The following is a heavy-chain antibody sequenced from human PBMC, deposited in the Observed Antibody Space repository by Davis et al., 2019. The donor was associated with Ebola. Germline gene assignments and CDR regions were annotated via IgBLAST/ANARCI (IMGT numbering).Heavy chain of an antibody. J-gene: IGHJ5*02. Sequence: SETLSLTCAVYVGSFSGYYWTWIRQPPGKGLEWIGEINHSGSTNYNPSLKSRVPISVDTSKNQFSLKVRSVTAADTAVYYCARGYNWNYDLWGQGTLVTVSS. CDR1: VGSFSGYY. CDR3: ARGYNWNYDL. D-gene: IGHD1-7*01. CDR2: INHSGST. V-gene: IGHV4-34*01.